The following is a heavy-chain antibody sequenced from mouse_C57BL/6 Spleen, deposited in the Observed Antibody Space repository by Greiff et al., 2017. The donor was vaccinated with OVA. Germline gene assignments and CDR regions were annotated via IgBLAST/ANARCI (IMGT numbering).Heavy chain of an antibody. Sequence: DVKLVESGPGLVKPSQSLSLTCSVTGYSITSGYYWNWIRQFPGNKLEWMGYISYDGSNNYNPSLKNRISITRDTSKNQFFLKLNSVTTEDTATYYGARVTTVVAYYFDYWGQGTTLTVSS. CDR2: ISYDGSN. J-gene: IGHJ2*01. V-gene: IGHV3-6*01. CDR1: GYSITSGYY. D-gene: IGHD1-1*01. CDR3: ARVTTVVAYYFDY.